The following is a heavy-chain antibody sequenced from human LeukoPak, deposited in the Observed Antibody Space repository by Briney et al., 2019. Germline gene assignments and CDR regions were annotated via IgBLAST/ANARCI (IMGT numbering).Heavy chain of an antibody. J-gene: IGHJ4*02. CDR2: ISSSYI. D-gene: IGHD1-14*01. V-gene: IGHV3-21*01. CDR1: GFTFSSYS. CDR3: ARGRPPDY. Sequence: GGSLRLSCAASGFTFSSYSMNWVRQAPGKGLEWVSSISSSYIYYADSVKGRFTISRDNAKNSLYMQMNSLRAEDTAVYYCARGRPPDYWGQGTLVTVSS.